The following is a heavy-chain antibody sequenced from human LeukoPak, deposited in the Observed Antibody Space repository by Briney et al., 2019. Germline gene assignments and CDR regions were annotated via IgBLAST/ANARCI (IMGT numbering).Heavy chain of an antibody. D-gene: IGHD3-3*01. Sequence: PSETLSLTCTVSGGSISSHYWSWIRQPPGKGLEWIGYIYYSGSTNYNPSLKSRVTISVDTSKNQFSLKLSSVTAADTAVYYCARGYYDFWSGYWCSCYMDVWGKGTTVTVSS. CDR1: GGSISSHY. J-gene: IGHJ6*03. CDR2: IYYSGST. CDR3: ARGYYDFWSGYWCSCYMDV. V-gene: IGHV4-59*11.